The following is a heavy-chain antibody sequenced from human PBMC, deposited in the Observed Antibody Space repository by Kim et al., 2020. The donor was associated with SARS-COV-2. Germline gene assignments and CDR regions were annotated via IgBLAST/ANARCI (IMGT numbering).Heavy chain of an antibody. CDR2: IKQDGSEK. V-gene: IGHV3-7*01. J-gene: IGHJ6*02. D-gene: IGHD3-3*01. CDR3: AREWGDRGTIFGVDRLNYYYGMDV. Sequence: GGSLRLSCAASGFTFSSYWMSWVRQAPGKGLEWVANIKQDGSEKYYVDSVKGRFTISRDNAKNSLYLQMNSLRAEDTAVYYCAREWGDRGTIFGVDRLNYYYGMDVWGQGTTVTVSS. CDR1: GFTFSSYW.